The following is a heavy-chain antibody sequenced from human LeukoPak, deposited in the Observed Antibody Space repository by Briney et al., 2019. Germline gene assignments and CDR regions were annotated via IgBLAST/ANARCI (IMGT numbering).Heavy chain of an antibody. CDR3: ARSPDSSGYYGAFDI. CDR2: ISYDGSNK. V-gene: IGHV3-30*04. Sequence: GGSLRLSCTASGFTFGDYAMSWFRQAPGKGLEWVAVISYDGSNKYYADSVKGRFTISRDNSKNTLYLQMNSLRAEDTAVYYCARSPDSSGYYGAFDIWGQGTMVTVSS. J-gene: IGHJ3*02. CDR1: GFTFGDYA. D-gene: IGHD3-22*01.